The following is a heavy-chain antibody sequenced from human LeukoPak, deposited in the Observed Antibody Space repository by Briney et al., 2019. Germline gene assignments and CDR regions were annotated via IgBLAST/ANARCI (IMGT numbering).Heavy chain of an antibody. J-gene: IGHJ4*02. Sequence: SGPTLVNPTQTLTLTCTFSGFSLSTSGVGVGYIRQPPGKALEWLALIYRNDDKRYSPSLQSRLTITKDTSKNQVVLTMTNMDPLDTATYYCAHRKRSQESAGPMRVYYFDYWGQGTLVTVSS. CDR3: AHRKRSQESAGPMRVYYFDY. V-gene: IGHV2-5*01. D-gene: IGHD6-13*01. CDR1: GFSLSTSGVG. CDR2: IYRNDDK.